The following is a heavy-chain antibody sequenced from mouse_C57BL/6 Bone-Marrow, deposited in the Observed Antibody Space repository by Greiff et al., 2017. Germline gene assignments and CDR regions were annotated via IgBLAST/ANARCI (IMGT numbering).Heavy chain of an antibody. CDR1: GFTFSDYY. J-gene: IGHJ1*03. V-gene: IGHV5-16*01. CDR3: ARAVFPVGYFDV. CDR2: INYDGSST. Sequence: EVKLVESEGGLVQPGSSMKLSCTASGFTFSDYYMAWVRQVPEKGLEWVANINYDGSSTYYLVSLKCRFIISRDNAKNILYLQMSSLKSEDTATYYCARAVFPVGYFDVWGTGTTVTVSS.